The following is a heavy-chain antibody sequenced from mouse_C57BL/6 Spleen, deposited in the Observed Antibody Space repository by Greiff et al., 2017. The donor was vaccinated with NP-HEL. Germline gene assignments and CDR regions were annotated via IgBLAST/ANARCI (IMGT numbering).Heavy chain of an antibody. D-gene: IGHD2-4*01. V-gene: IGHV1-22*01. CDR3: ARGGYYDYDGWYFDV. CDR1: GYTFTDYN. Sequence: VQLQQSGPELVKPGASVKMSCKASGYTFTDYNMHWVKQSHGKSLEWIGYINPNNGGTSYNQKFEGKATLTVNKSSSTAYMELRSLTSEDSAVYYCARGGYYDYDGWYFDVWGTGTTVTVSS. J-gene: IGHJ1*03. CDR2: INPNNGGT.